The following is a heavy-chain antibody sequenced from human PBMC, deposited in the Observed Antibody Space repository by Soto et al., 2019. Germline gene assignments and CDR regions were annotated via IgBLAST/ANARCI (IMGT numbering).Heavy chain of an antibody. CDR2: INHSGST. J-gene: IGHJ4*02. CDR1: GGSFSGYY. Sequence: PSETLSLTCAVYGGSFSGYYWSWIRQPPGKGLEWIGEINHSGSTNYNPSLKSRVTTSVDTSKNQFSLKLSSVTAADTAVYYCARGPPYYDILLRRCGYYFDYWGQGTLVTVSS. D-gene: IGHD3-9*01. CDR3: ARGPPYYDILLRRCGYYFDY. V-gene: IGHV4-34*01.